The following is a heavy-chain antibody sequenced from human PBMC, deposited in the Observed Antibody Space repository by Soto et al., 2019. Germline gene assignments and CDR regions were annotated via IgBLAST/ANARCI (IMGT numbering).Heavy chain of an antibody. D-gene: IGHD6-19*01. CDR1: GFTFSSYA. J-gene: IGHJ4*02. CDR3: AGGGYSSGWYYFDY. CDR2: ISYDGSNK. V-gene: IGHV3-30-3*01. Sequence: QVQLVESGGGVVQPGRSLRLSCAASGFTFSSYAMHWVRQAPGKGLEWGAVISYDGSNKYYADSVKGRFTISRDNSKNTLYLQMNSLRAEDTAVYYCAGGGYSSGWYYFDYWGQGTLVTVSS.